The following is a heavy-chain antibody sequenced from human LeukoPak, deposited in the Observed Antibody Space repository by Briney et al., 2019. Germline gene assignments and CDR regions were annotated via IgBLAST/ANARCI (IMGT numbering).Heavy chain of an antibody. CDR1: GFTFSNYW. CDR2: IKQDRSEK. V-gene: IGHV3-7*01. CDR3: ARDSNGDYGPY. D-gene: IGHD4-17*01. Sequence: GGSLRLSCAASGFTFSNYWMNWVRQAPGKGLEWVANIKQDRSEKYYVDSVKGRFTISRDNGKNSLYLQMNSLRAEDTAVYYCARDSNGDYGPYWGQGTLVTVSS. J-gene: IGHJ4*02.